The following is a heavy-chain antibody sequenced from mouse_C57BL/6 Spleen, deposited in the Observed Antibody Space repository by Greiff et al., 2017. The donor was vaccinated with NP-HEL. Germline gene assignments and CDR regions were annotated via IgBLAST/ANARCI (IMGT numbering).Heavy chain of an antibody. V-gene: IGHV1-15*01. CDR2: IDPETGGT. Sequence: VQLQESGAELVRPGASVTLSCKASGYTFTDYEMHWVKQTPVHGLEWIGAIDPETGGTAYNQKFKGKAILTADKSSSTAYMELRSLTSEDSAVYYCTRGDITTVVEGNYWGQGTTLTVSS. D-gene: IGHD1-1*01. CDR3: TRGDITTVVEGNY. CDR1: GYTFTDYE. J-gene: IGHJ2*01.